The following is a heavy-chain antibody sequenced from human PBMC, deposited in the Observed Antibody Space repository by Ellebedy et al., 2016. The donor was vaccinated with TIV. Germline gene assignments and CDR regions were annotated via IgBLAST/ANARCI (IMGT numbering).Heavy chain of an antibody. CDR1: AFTFSYYW. Sequence: GESLKISCAASAFTFSYYWMGWVRQAPGKGLQWVASISQDGSAKYYVDSVKGRFTISRDNAKNSLYLEMNSLRAEEPAGYSCGRGGGWVADYWGQGTLVTVSS. CDR3: GRGGGWVADY. CDR2: ISQDGSAK. V-gene: IGHV3-7*01. J-gene: IGHJ4*02. D-gene: IGHD1-26*01.